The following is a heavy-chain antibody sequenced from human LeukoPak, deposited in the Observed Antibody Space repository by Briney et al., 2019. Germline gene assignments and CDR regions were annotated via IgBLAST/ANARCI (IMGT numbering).Heavy chain of an antibody. J-gene: IGHJ4*02. V-gene: IGHV1-69*05. CDR3: ASGGYSYGPTGY. D-gene: IGHD5-18*01. CDR1: GGTFSSYA. CDR2: IIPVFGTA. Sequence: SVKVSCKASGGTFSSYAISWVRQAPGQGLEWVGGIIPVFGTANYAQKFQGRVTITTDKSTSTAYMELSSLRSEDTAVYYCASGGYSYGPTGYWGQGTLVTVSS.